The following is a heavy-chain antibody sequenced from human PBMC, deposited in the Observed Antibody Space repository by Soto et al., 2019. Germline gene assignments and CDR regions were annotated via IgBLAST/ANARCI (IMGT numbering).Heavy chain of an antibody. Sequence: QVQLVESGGGVVQPGRSLRLSCAASGFTFSSYGMHWVRQAPGKGLEWVAVIWYDGSNKYYADSVKGRFTISRDNSKNKLYLQMNSLRAEDTAVYYCARDSGYSSGWYSGWFDPWGQGTLVTVSS. CDR1: GFTFSSYG. CDR2: IWYDGSNK. D-gene: IGHD6-19*01. V-gene: IGHV3-33*01. J-gene: IGHJ5*02. CDR3: ARDSGYSSGWYSGWFDP.